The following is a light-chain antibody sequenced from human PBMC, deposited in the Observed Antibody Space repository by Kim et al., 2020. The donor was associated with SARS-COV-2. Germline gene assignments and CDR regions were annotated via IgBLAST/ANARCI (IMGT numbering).Light chain of an antibody. V-gene: IGKV2-30*01. CDR3: MKGTHWPFT. J-gene: IGKJ3*01. Sequence: TACTSCGSSQSIGYSGGNTFLNLFHQRPGQSPRRLIYKVSKRDSGVPDRFSGSGSGTDFTLLISRVEAEDVGVYYCMKGTHWPFTFGPGTKVDIK. CDR1: QSIGYSGGNTF. CDR2: KVS.